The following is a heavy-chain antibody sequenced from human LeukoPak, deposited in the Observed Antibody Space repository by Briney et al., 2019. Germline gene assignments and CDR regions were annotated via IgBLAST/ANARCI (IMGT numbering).Heavy chain of an antibody. V-gene: IGHV3-21*01. Sequence: GGSLRLSCAASGFTFSSYSMNWVRQAPGKGLEWVSSISSSSSYIYYADSVKGRFTISRDNAKNSLYLQMNSLRAEDTAVYYCARSLQGGYFDSVGAFDIWGQGTMVTVSS. J-gene: IGHJ3*02. CDR3: ARSLQGGYFDSVGAFDI. D-gene: IGHD3-9*01. CDR2: ISSSSSYI. CDR1: GFTFSSYS.